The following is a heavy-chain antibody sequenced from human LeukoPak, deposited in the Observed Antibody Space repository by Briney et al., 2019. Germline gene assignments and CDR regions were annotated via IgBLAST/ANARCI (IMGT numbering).Heavy chain of an antibody. CDR2: IYYSGST. CDR1: GGSISSYY. D-gene: IGHD3-16*01. Sequence: SETLSLTCTVSGGSISSYYWSWIRQPPGKGLEWIGYIYYSGSTSYKPSLKSRVTISVDTSKNQYSLRLRSVTAADTAVYYCARETSQKGAHYMDVWGKGTTVTISS. V-gene: IGHV4-59*01. CDR3: ARETSQKGAHYMDV. J-gene: IGHJ6*03.